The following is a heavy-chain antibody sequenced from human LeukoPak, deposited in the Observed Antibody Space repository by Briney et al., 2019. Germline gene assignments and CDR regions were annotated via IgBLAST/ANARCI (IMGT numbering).Heavy chain of an antibody. Sequence: SETLSLTCTVSGGSISSSSYYWGWIRQPPGKGLEWIVSIYYSGSTYYNPSLKSRVTISVDTSKNQFSLKLSSVTAADTAVYYCARNYYYGMDVWGQGTTVTVSS. CDR2: IYYSGST. CDR1: GGSISSSSYY. V-gene: IGHV4-39*01. J-gene: IGHJ6*02. CDR3: ARNYYYGMDV.